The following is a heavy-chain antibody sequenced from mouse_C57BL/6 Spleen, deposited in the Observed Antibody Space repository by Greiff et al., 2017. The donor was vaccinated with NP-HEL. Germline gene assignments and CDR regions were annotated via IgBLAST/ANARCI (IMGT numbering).Heavy chain of an antibody. V-gene: IGHV1-61*01. CDR2: IYPSDSET. Sequence: QVQLQQPGAELVRPGSSVKLSCKASGYTFTSYWMDWVKQRPGQSLEWIGNIYPSDSETHYNQKFKDKATLTVDKSSSTAYMQLSSLTSEDSAVYYCARSYGNYGYFDVWGTGTTVTVSS. D-gene: IGHD2-1*01. J-gene: IGHJ1*03. CDR1: GYTFTSYW. CDR3: ARSYGNYGYFDV.